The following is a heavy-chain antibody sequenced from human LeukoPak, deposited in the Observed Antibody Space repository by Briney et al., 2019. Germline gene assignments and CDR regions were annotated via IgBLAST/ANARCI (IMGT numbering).Heavy chain of an antibody. CDR3: TRHDAVPVIGHGMGV. J-gene: IGHJ6*02. Sequence: SETLSLTCTVSGGSISSYYWSWIRQPPGKGLEWVGYIYYTGITNYTPSLESRVTISVDTSKNQSSLKLNSMTAADTAVYYCTRHDAVPVIGHGMGVWGQGTTVTVSS. CDR2: IYYTGIT. D-gene: IGHD3-16*02. V-gene: IGHV4-59*08. CDR1: GGSISSYY.